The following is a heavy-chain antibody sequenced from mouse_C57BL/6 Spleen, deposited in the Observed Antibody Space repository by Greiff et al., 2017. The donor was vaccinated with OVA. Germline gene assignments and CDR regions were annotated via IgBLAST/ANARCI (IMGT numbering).Heavy chain of an antibody. CDR2: INPNNGGT. V-gene: IGHV1-18*01. CDR3: ARRDWDAMDY. D-gene: IGHD4-1*01. J-gene: IGHJ4*01. Sequence: VHVKQSGPELVKPGASVKIPCKASGYTFTDYNMDWVKQSHGKSLEWIGDINPNNGGTIYNQKFKGKATLTVDKSSSTAYMELRSLTSEDTAVYYCARRDWDAMDYWGQGTSVTVSS. CDR1: GYTFTDYN.